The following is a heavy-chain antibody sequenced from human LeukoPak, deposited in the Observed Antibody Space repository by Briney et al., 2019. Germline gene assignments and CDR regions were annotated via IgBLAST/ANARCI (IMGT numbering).Heavy chain of an antibody. Sequence: ASVKVSCKASGYTFTGYYMHWVRQAPGQGLEWMGWIDPNSGGTNYAQKFQGRVTMTRDTSISTAYMELSRLRSDDTAVYYCVSGRYCSSTSCHFDYWGQGTLVTVSS. D-gene: IGHD2-2*01. CDR2: IDPNSGGT. V-gene: IGHV1-2*02. J-gene: IGHJ4*02. CDR1: GYTFTGYY. CDR3: VSGRYCSSTSCHFDY.